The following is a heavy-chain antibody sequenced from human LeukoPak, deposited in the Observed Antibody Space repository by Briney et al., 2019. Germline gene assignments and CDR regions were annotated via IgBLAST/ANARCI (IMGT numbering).Heavy chain of an antibody. Sequence: ASVKVSCKASGGTFISNAISRVRQAPGQGLEWMGGIIPIFGTANYAQKFQGRVTITADESTSTAYMELSSLRSEDTAVYYCARGSLEGLDFDYWGQGTLVTVSS. D-gene: IGHD1-1*01. CDR3: ARGSLEGLDFDY. CDR2: IIPIFGTA. V-gene: IGHV1-69*13. CDR1: GGTFISNA. J-gene: IGHJ4*02.